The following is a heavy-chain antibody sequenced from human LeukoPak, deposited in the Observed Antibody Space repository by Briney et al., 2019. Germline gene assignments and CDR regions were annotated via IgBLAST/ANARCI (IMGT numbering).Heavy chain of an antibody. D-gene: IGHD6-19*01. CDR3: ARDFSPYTNGWYAGY. V-gene: IGHV3-23*01. CDR1: GFTSSSYA. CDR2: ISGSGGST. J-gene: IGHJ4*02. Sequence: GGSLRLSCAASGFTSSSYAMSWVRQAPGKGLEWVSAISGSGGSTYYADSVKGRFTISRDNSKNTLYLQMNSLRAEDTAVYYCARDFSPYTNGWYAGYWGQGTLVTVSS.